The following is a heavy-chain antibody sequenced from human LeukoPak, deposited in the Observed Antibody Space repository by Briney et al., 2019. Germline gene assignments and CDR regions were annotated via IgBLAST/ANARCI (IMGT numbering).Heavy chain of an antibody. Sequence: ASVKVSCKASGYTLTSYGISWVRQAPGQGLEWMGWISAYNGNTNYAQKLQGRVTMTTDTSTSTAYMELRSLRSDDTAVYYCARATYYYDSRGYPAAQAGDYWGQGTLVTVSS. CDR1: GYTLTSYG. V-gene: IGHV1-18*01. D-gene: IGHD3-22*01. J-gene: IGHJ4*02. CDR2: ISAYNGNT. CDR3: ARATYYYDSRGYPAAQAGDY.